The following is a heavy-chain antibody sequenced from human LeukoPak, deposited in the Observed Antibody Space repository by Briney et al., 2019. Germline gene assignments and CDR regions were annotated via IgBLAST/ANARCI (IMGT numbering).Heavy chain of an antibody. D-gene: IGHD1-26*01. CDR3: ARDPGWRELPYFDY. Sequence: SETLSLTCTVSGGSISSYYWSWIRQPPGKGLEWIGYIYYSGSTNYNPSLKSRVTISVDTSKNQFSLKLGSVTAADTAVYYCARDPGWRELPYFDYWGQGTLVTVSS. V-gene: IGHV4-59*01. J-gene: IGHJ4*02. CDR1: GGSISSYY. CDR2: IYYSGST.